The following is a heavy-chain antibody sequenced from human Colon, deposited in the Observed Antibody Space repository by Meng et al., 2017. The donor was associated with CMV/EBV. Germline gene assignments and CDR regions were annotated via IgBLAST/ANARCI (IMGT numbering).Heavy chain of an antibody. CDR2: IYSSGST. Sequence: QGQLQESGPGLVKPSETLSLTCTVSGDSISNYYWSWIRQSPGKGLEWIGYIYSSGSTNYNPSLKSRVTISIDTSKNQFSLKLTSVTAADTAVYYCAKGRARNDYWFDPWGQGTLVTVSS. V-gene: IGHV4-59*01. CDR1: GDSISNYY. J-gene: IGHJ5*02. D-gene: IGHD4/OR15-4a*01. CDR3: AKGRARNDYWFDP.